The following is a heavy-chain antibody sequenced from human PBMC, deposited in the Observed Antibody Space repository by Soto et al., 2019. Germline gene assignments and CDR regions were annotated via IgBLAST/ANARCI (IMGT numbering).Heavy chain of an antibody. J-gene: IGHJ6*02. V-gene: IGHV4-39*01. CDR3: ARLATPYYYGMDV. D-gene: IGHD1-1*01. Sequence: PSETLSLTCTVSGGSISSSSYYWGWIRQPPGKGLEWIGSIYYSGSTYYNPSLKSRVTISVDTSKNQFSLKLSSVTAADTAVYYCARLATPYYYGMDVWGQGTTVT. CDR1: GGSISSSSYY. CDR2: IYYSGST.